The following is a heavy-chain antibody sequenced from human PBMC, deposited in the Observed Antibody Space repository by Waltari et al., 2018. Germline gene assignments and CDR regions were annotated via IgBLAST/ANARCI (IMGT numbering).Heavy chain of an antibody. CDR3: ARRRWYYDSSGRDYFDY. CDR1: GGSFSGYY. CDR2: INHSGST. J-gene: IGHJ4*02. V-gene: IGHV4-34*01. D-gene: IGHD3-22*01. Sequence: QVQLQQWGAGLLKPSETLSLTCAVYGGSFSGYYWSWIRQPPGKGLEWIGEINHSGSTNYNPSLKSRVTISVDTSKNQFSLKLSSVTAADMAVYYCARRRWYYDSSGRDYFDYWGQGTLVTVSS.